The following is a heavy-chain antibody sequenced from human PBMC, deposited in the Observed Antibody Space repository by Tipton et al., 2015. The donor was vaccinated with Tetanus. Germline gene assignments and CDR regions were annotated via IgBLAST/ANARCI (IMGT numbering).Heavy chain of an antibody. CDR1: GGSISSSSYY. CDR2: IYYSGST. J-gene: IGHJ4*02. D-gene: IGHD5-12*01. V-gene: IGHV4-39*01. Sequence: TLSLTCTVSGGSISSSSYYWGWIRQPPGKGLEWIGSIYYSGSTYYNPSLKSRVTISVDTSKNQFSLKLSSVTAADTAVYYCARTGYGTDYWGQGTLVTVSS. CDR3: ARTGYGTDY.